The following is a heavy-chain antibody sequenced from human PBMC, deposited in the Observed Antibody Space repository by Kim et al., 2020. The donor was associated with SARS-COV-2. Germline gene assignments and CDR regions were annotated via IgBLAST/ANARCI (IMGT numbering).Heavy chain of an antibody. CDR3: ARDLWVEGDQNWFDP. Sequence: LSLTCAASGFTFSSYSMNWVRQAPGKGLEWVSSISSSSSYIYYADSVKGRFTISRDNAKNSLYLQMNSLRAEDTAVYYCARDLWVEGDQNWFDPWGQGTLVTVSS. J-gene: IGHJ5*02. V-gene: IGHV3-21*01. D-gene: IGHD2-21*02. CDR2: ISSSSSYI. CDR1: GFTFSSYS.